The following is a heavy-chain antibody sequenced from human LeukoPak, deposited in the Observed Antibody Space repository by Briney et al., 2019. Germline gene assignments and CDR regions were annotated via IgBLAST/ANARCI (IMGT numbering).Heavy chain of an antibody. CDR2: IYSGGST. Sequence: GGSLRLSCAASGFTVSSNYMSWVRQAPGKGLEWVSVIYSGGSTYYADSVKGRFTISRDNSKNTLYLQMNSLRAEDTAVYYCARDSRITMVRGAPFDYYYGMDVWGQGTTVTVS. CDR1: GFTVSSNY. J-gene: IGHJ6*02. V-gene: IGHV3-66*01. CDR3: ARDSRITMVRGAPFDYYYGMDV. D-gene: IGHD3-10*01.